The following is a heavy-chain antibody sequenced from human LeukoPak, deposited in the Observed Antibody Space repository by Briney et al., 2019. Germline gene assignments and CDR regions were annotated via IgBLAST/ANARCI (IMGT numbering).Heavy chain of an antibody. D-gene: IGHD3-22*01. CDR1: GDSINSSSYY. J-gene: IGHJ4*02. Sequence: ASETLSLTCTVSGDSINSSSYYWGLIRQPPGKGLEWIGNIYYSGNTYYNPSLKSRVTISLDTSKNQFSLKLSSVTAADTAVYYCARHGGYHSPIDYWGQGTLVTVSS. CDR3: ARHGGYHSPIDY. V-gene: IGHV4-39*01. CDR2: IYYSGNT.